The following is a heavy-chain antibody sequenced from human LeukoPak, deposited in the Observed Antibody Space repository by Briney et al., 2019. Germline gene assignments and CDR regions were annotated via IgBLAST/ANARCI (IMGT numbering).Heavy chain of an antibody. Sequence: ASVKVSCKASGYTFTSYGISWVRQAPGQGLEWMGWISAYNGNTNYAQKLQGRVTMTTDTSTSTAYMELRSLRSDDTAVYYCARMVTMVRGVRSHYFDYWGQGTLVTVPS. CDR1: GYTFTSYG. D-gene: IGHD3-10*01. CDR2: ISAYNGNT. J-gene: IGHJ4*02. CDR3: ARMVTMVRGVRSHYFDY. V-gene: IGHV1-18*01.